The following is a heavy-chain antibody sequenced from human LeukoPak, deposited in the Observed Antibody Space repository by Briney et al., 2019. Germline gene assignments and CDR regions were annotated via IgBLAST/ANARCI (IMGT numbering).Heavy chain of an antibody. Sequence: GASVKVSCKASGYTFTSYYMHWVRQAPGQGLEWMGWINPNSGGTNYAQKFQGRVTMTRDTSISTAYMELSRLRSDDTAVYYCARGQRELWSYYYYYMDVWGKGTTVTVSS. J-gene: IGHJ6*03. V-gene: IGHV1-2*02. CDR1: GYTFTSYY. CDR2: INPNSGGT. D-gene: IGHD3-10*01. CDR3: ARGQRELWSYYYYYMDV.